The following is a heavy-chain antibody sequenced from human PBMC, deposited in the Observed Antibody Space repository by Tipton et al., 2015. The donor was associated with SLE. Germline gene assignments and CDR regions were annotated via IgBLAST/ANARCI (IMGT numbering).Heavy chain of an antibody. CDR1: GFTFSSYS. D-gene: IGHD3-22*01. V-gene: IGHV3-21*01. CDR2: ISSSSSYI. J-gene: IGHJ4*02. Sequence: SLRLSCAASGFTFSSYSMYWVRQAPGKGLEWVSSISSSSSYIYYADSVKGRFTISRDNAKNSLYLQMNSLRAEDTAVYYCARDYYDSSGYLDYWGQGTLVTVSS. CDR3: ARDYYDSSGYLDY.